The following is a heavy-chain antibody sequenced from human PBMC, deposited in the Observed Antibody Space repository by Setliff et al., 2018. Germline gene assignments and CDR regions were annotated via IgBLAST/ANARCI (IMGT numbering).Heavy chain of an antibody. CDR3: AGGQPLVRKYYYYMDV. CDR2: IIPMFGT. V-gene: IGHV1-69*13. Sequence: SVKVSCKASGYGFTSYGISWVRQAPGQGLEWMGGIIPMFGTNYAQKFQGRVTITADESTSTAYMELSSLGSEDTAVYYCAGGQPLVRKYYYYMDVWGKGTTVTVSS. D-gene: IGHD3-10*01. CDR1: GYGFTSYG. J-gene: IGHJ6*03.